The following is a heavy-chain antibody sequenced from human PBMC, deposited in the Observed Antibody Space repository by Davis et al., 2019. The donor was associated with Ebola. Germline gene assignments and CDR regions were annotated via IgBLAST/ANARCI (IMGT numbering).Heavy chain of an antibody. J-gene: IGHJ4*02. CDR1: GGSISSYY. V-gene: IGHV4-59*01. CDR3: ARLPSAAGYFDY. CDR2: IYYSGST. Sequence: PSETLSLTCTVSGGSISSYYWSWIRQPPGKGLEWIGYIYYSGSTNYNPSLKSRVTISVDTSKNQFSLKLSSVTAADTAVYYCARLPSAAGYFDYWGQGTLVTVSS. D-gene: IGHD6-13*01.